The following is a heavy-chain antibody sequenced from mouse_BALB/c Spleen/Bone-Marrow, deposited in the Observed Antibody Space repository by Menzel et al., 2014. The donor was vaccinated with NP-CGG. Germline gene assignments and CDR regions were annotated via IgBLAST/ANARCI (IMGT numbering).Heavy chain of an antibody. D-gene: IGHD1-1*01. Sequence: VQPQESGAELVKPGASVKLSCKASGYTFTSYWMHWVKLRPGQGFEWIGEINPSNGGANYNERFKRKATLTVDKSSSTAYMQLSSLTSEDSAVYYCATSYYYAGSRGNSWGQGTTLTVSS. V-gene: IGHV1S16*01. CDR1: GYTFTSYW. CDR3: ATSYYYAGSRGNS. CDR2: INPSNGGA. J-gene: IGHJ2*01.